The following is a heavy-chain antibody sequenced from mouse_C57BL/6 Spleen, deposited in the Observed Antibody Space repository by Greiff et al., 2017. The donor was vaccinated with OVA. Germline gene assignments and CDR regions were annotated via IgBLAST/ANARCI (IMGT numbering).Heavy chain of an antibody. D-gene: IGHD2-3*01. CDR2: INPNNGGT. CDR1: GYTFTDYY. V-gene: IGHV1-26*01. CDR3: ARRRDGFYAMDY. Sequence: EVQLQQPGPELVQPGASVKISCKASGYTFTDYYMNWVKQSHGKSLEWIGDINPNNGGTSYNQKFKGKATLTVDKSSSTAYMELRSLTSEDSAVYYCARRRDGFYAMDYWGQGTSVTVSS. J-gene: IGHJ4*01.